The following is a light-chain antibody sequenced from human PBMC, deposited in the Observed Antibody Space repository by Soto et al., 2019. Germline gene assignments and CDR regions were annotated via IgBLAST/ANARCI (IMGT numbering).Light chain of an antibody. J-gene: IGKJ5*01. Sequence: EIVMTQSPATLSVSPGERATLSCRASQSVSSNLAWYQQKPGQAPRLLIYGASTRATGSPARFSGSGSGTEFTLTIRSLQSEDFAVYYCQQYNNWPLSITFGQGTRLEIK. CDR2: GAS. CDR3: QQYNNWPLSIT. V-gene: IGKV3-15*01. CDR1: QSVSSN.